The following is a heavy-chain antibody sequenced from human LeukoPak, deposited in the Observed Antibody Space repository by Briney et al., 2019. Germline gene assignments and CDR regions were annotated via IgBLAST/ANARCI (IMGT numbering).Heavy chain of an antibody. Sequence: SGTLSLTCAVSGGSISSGGYSWSWIRQPPGKGLEWIGYIYYSGSTYYNPSLKGRVTISVDTSKNQFSLKLSSVTAADTAVYYCARGGLWTTTRHNWFDPWGQGTLVTVSS. J-gene: IGHJ5*02. V-gene: IGHV4-30-4*07. D-gene: IGHD4-17*01. CDR3: ARGGLWTTTRHNWFDP. CDR2: IYYSGST. CDR1: GGSISSGGYS.